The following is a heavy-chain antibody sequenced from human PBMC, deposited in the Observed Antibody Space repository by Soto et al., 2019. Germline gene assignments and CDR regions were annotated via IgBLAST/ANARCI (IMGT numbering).Heavy chain of an antibody. D-gene: IGHD3-16*01. V-gene: IGHV3-23*01. CDR1: GVAFSFYS. Sequence: EVALLESGGGLVQPGGSLRLSCEVSGVAFSFYSMSWVRQAPGKGLEWVASISGNGATTYYAASGKGRFTFSRDNSKNTVHLQMNSLRGEDTAVYYCAKNRELYYDGSRAHDSWGQGTLVTVSS. CDR3: AKNRELYYDGSRAHDS. J-gene: IGHJ4*02. CDR2: ISGNGATT.